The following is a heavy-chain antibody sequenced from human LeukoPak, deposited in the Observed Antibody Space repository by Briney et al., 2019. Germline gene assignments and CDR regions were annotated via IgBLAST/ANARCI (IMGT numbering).Heavy chain of an antibody. D-gene: IGHD2-15*01. J-gene: IGHJ6*02. CDR2: IYYSGST. CDR3: ARARSCSGGSCYSGMDV. CDR1: GGSISSSSYY. V-gene: IGHV4-39*07. Sequence: SETLSLTCTVSGGSISSSSYYWGWIRQPPGKGLEWIGSIYYSGSTYYNPSLKSRVTISVDTSKNQFSLKLSSVTAADTAVYYCARARSCSGGSCYSGMDVWGQGTTVTVSS.